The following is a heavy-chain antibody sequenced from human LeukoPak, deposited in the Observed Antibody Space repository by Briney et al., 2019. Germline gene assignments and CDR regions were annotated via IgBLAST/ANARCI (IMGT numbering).Heavy chain of an antibody. V-gene: IGHV3-23*01. CDR1: GFTFSSYA. CDR2: VSGSGGST. D-gene: IGHD6-13*01. J-gene: IGHJ4*02. Sequence: GGSLRLSCAASGFTFSSYAMSWVRQAPGKGLEWVSAVSGSGGSTYYADSVKGRFTISRDNSKNTLYLQMNSLRAEDTAVYYCAKVRMGSWYEGDYSGQGTLVTVSS. CDR3: AKVRMGSWYEGDY.